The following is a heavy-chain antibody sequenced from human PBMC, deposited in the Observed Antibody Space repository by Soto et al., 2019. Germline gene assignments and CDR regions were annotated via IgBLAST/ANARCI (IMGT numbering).Heavy chain of an antibody. D-gene: IGHD2-21*02. J-gene: IGHJ4*02. CDR3: ARDPLGAATAH. V-gene: IGHV3-74*01. CDR1: GFTFSNYW. Sequence: EVQLVESGGGLVQPGESLRLSCAASGFTFSNYWMNWVRQAPGKGLVWVSHIYPDGTKTTYADSVKGRFTISRDNAKNTLYLQMNSLRAEDTAVYYCARDPLGAATAHWGQGTLVTVSS. CDR2: IYPDGTKT.